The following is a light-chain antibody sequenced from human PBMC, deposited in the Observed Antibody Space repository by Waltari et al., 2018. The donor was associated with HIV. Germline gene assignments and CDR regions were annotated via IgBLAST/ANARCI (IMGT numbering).Light chain of an antibody. Sequence: QSALTQPASVSGSPGQSITISCTGTSSDVGGYNYVYWYQQHPGKAPKLMIYEVSNRPSGVSNRFSGSKSGNTASLTISGLQAEDEADYYCSSYTSSSINWVFGGGTKLTVL. CDR3: SSYTSSSINWV. CDR2: EVS. J-gene: IGLJ3*02. CDR1: SSDVGGYNY. V-gene: IGLV2-14*01.